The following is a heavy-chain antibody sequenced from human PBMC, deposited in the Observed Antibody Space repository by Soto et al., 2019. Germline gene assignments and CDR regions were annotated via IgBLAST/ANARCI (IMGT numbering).Heavy chain of an antibody. D-gene: IGHD6-13*01. CDR1: GGSFSGYY. Sequence: SETLSLTCAVYGGSFSGYYWSWIRQPPGKGLEWIGEINHSGSTNYNPSLKSRVTISVDTSKNQFSLKLSSVTAADTAVYYCATSSGAAAGPWFDPWGQGTLVTVS. J-gene: IGHJ5*02. CDR2: INHSGST. CDR3: ATSSGAAAGPWFDP. V-gene: IGHV4-34*01.